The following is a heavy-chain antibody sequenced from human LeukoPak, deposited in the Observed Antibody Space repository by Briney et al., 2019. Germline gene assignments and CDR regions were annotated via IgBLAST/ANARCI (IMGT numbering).Heavy chain of an antibody. CDR2: INPNSGGT. V-gene: IGHV1-2*02. J-gene: IGHJ4*02. D-gene: IGHD5-18*01. Sequence: ASVRLSCKASGYTFTGYYMHWVRQAPGQGLEWMGWINPNSGGTNYAQKFQGRVTMTRDTSISTAYMELSRLRSDDTAVYYCARDKQLWLEYYFDYWGQGTLVTVSS. CDR3: ARDKQLWLEYYFDY. CDR1: GYTFTGYY.